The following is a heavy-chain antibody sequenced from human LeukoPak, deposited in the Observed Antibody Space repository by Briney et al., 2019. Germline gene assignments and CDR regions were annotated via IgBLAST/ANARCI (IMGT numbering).Heavy chain of an antibody. V-gene: IGHV1-69*13. CDR2: IIPIFGTA. CDR3: ARGLLLRGFWFDP. CDR1: EGTFSSYA. Sequence: SVKVSCKASEGTFSSYAISWVRQAPGQGLEWMGGIIPIFGTANYAQKFQGRVTITADESTSTAYMELSSLRSEDTAVYYCARGLLLRGFWFDPWGQGTLVTVSS. D-gene: IGHD2-15*01. J-gene: IGHJ5*02.